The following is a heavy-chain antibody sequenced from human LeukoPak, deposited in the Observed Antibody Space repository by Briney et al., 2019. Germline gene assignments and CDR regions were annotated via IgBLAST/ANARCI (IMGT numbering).Heavy chain of an antibody. J-gene: IGHJ6*03. Sequence: SETLSLTCTVSGGSISSYYWSWIRQPPGKGLEWIGYIYYSGSTNYNPSPKSRVTISVDTSKNQFSLKLSSVTAADTAVYYCARDIVVVPAAIRSRQYYYYMDVWGKGTTVTVSS. CDR2: IYYSGST. V-gene: IGHV4-59*12. CDR1: GGSISSYY. CDR3: ARDIVVVPAAIRSRQYYYYMDV. D-gene: IGHD2-2*01.